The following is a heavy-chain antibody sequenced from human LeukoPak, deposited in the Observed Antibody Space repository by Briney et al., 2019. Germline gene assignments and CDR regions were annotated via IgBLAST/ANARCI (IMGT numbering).Heavy chain of an antibody. CDR1: GGSISSYY. CDR2: IYYSGST. Sequence: SETLSLTCTVSGGSISSYYWSWIRQPPGKGLEWIGYIYYSGSTNYNPSLKSRVTISVDTSKNQFSLKLSSVTAADTAVYYCARYSSWLLFDYWGQGTLVTVSS. CDR3: ARYSSWLLFDY. V-gene: IGHV4-59*01. J-gene: IGHJ4*02. D-gene: IGHD6-13*01.